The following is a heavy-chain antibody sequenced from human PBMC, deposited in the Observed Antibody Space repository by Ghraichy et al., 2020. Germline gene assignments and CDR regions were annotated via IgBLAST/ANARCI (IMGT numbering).Heavy chain of an antibody. CDR1: GYTFTSYY. CDR2: INPSGGST. J-gene: IGHJ6*02. D-gene: IGHD3-3*01. V-gene: IGHV1-46*01. Sequence: ASVKVACKASGYTFTSYYMHWVRQAPGQGLEWMGIINPSGGSTSYAQKFQGRVTMTRDTSTSTAYMGLSSLRSEDTAVYYCARDQTGRFPHGMDVWGQGTTVTVSS. CDR3: ARDQTGRFPHGMDV.